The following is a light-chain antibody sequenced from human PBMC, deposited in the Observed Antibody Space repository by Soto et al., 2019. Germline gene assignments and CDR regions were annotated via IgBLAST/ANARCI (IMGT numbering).Light chain of an antibody. CDR1: QSINRW. J-gene: IGKJ2*01. V-gene: IGKV1-5*03. CDR2: KAS. Sequence: DIQMTQSPSTLSVSVGDRVTITCRASQSINRWLAWYQQKPGKAPKLLIYKASTLESGVPSRFSGGGLGTEFSLNITSLQPDDFATYYCQQYSTYPYIFGQGTKVDIK. CDR3: QQYSTYPYI.